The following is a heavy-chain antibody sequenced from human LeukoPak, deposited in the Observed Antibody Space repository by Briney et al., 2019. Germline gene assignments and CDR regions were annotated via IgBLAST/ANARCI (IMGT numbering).Heavy chain of an antibody. J-gene: IGHJ3*02. CDR1: GGTFSSYA. Sequence: SVKVSCKASGGTFSSYAISWVRQAPGQGLEWMGGIIPIFGTANYAQKFQGGVTITADKSTSTAYMELSSLRSEDTAVYYCARESVGASFDAFDIWGQGTMVTVSS. CDR2: IIPIFGTA. D-gene: IGHD1-26*01. V-gene: IGHV1-69*06. CDR3: ARESVGASFDAFDI.